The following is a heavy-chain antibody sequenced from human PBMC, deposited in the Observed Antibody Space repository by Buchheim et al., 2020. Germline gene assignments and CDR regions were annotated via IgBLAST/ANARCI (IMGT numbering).Heavy chain of an antibody. CDR1: GFTFSSHT. D-gene: IGHD6-13*01. CDR2: IGAYSTNI. CDR3: AREIYSTTSYDYFDY. V-gene: IGHV3-21*01. Sequence: EVQLVESGGGLVKPGGSLRLSCAASGFTFSSHTMNWVRQAPGKGLEWVSSIGAYSTNIYYADSLKGRFTISRDNAKRSLYLQMNSLRPEDTAVYYCAREIYSTTSYDYFDYWGQGTL. J-gene: IGHJ4*02.